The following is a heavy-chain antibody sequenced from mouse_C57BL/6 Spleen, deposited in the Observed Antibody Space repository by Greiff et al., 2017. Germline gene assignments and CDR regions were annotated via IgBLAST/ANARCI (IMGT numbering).Heavy chain of an antibody. CDR1: GYAFSSYW. V-gene: IGHV1-80*01. CDR3: ARKEVYDGYYGDAMDY. D-gene: IGHD2-3*01. J-gene: IGHJ4*01. Sequence: VQLQQSGAELVKPGASVKISCKASGYAFSSYWMNWVKQRPGKGLEWIGQIYPGDGDTNYNGKFKGKDTLTADKSSSTAYMQLSSLTSEDSAVYFCARKEVYDGYYGDAMDYWGQGTSVTVSS. CDR2: IYPGDGDT.